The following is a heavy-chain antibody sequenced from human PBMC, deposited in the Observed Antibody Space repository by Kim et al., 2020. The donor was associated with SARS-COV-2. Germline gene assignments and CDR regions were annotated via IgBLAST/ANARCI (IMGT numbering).Heavy chain of an antibody. CDR2: IDPSDSYT. CDR3: ARHAGYCSSTSCYRRGYYYGMDV. CDR1: GYSFTSYW. J-gene: IGHJ6*02. Sequence: GESLKISCKGSGYSFTSYWISWVRQMPGKGLEWMGRIDPSDSYTNYSPSFQGHVTISADKSISTAYLQWSSLKASDTAMYYCARHAGYCSSTSCYRRGYYYGMDVWGQGTTVTVSS. D-gene: IGHD2-2*01. V-gene: IGHV5-10-1*01.